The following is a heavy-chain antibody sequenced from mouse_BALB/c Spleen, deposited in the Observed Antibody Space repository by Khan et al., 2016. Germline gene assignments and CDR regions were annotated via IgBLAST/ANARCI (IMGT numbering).Heavy chain of an antibody. Sequence: QVQLKQSGTELVRPGASVKLSCKASGYSFTRYWMNWVKQRPGQGLEWIGMIHPSDSESRLNQKCKDKATLTIDNSSSIAYMQLSSPTSEDSAVYYCTRSAYGNHPYYAMDCWGQGTSVTVSS. J-gene: IGHJ4*01. CDR2: IHPSDSES. CDR3: TRSAYGNHPYYAMDC. D-gene: IGHD2-1*01. CDR1: GYSFTRYW. V-gene: IGHV1-61*01.